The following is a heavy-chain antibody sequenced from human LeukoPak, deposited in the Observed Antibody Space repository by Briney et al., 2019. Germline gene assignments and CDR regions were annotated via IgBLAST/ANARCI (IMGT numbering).Heavy chain of an antibody. CDR2: IYHTGST. J-gene: IGHJ5*02. D-gene: IGHD3-3*01. CDR1: GYSISSRSY. Sequence: SETLSLTCGVSGYSISSRSYWGWIRQPPGKGLEWIGNIYHTGSTDYNPSLKSRVTISIDTSKNKFSLKLSSVTAADTAVYYCARGDLGTSIFGVLFANWFDPWGQGTLVTVSS. CDR3: ARGDLGTSIFGVLFANWFDP. V-gene: IGHV4-38-2*01.